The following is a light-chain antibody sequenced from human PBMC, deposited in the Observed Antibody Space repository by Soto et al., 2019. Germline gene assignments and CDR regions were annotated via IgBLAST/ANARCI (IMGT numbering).Light chain of an antibody. CDR3: SSYTTPSARV. CDR2: DVS. Sequence: QSVLTQPASVSGSPGQSITISCTGTSSDIGGYNSVSWYQQHPGIAPQLIIYDVSYRPSGISSRFSGSKSGNTASLTISGLQAADEADYYCSSYTTPSARVFGGGTKLTVL. V-gene: IGLV2-14*03. J-gene: IGLJ2*01. CDR1: SSDIGGYNS.